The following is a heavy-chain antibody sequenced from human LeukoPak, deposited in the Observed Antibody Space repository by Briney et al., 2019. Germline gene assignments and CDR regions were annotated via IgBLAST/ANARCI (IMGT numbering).Heavy chain of an antibody. Sequence: ASVNVSCTASGYTFTSNYIHWVRQAPGQGLEWMGMIYPRDGSTSYAQKFQGRVTVTRDTSTSTVHTELSGLRSEDTAVYYCARDQEGFDYWGQGTLVTVSS. CDR3: ARDQEGFDY. J-gene: IGHJ4*02. V-gene: IGHV1-46*01. CDR2: IYPRDGST. CDR1: GYTFTSNY.